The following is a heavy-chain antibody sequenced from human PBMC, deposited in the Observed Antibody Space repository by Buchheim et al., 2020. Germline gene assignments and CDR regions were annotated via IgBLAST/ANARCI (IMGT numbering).Heavy chain of an antibody. J-gene: IGHJ6*03. CDR1: GFTFSSYS. Sequence: EVQLVESGGGLVQPGGSLRLSCAASGFTFSSYSMNWVRQAPGKGLEWVSYISSSSSTIYYADSVKGRFTISRDNAKNSLYLQMNSLRAEDTAVYYCARSKTYYYESSGYSHFYSYYYYMDVWGNGTT. D-gene: IGHD3-22*01. CDR2: ISSSSSTI. V-gene: IGHV3-48*01. CDR3: ARSKTYYYESSGYSHFYSYYYYMDV.